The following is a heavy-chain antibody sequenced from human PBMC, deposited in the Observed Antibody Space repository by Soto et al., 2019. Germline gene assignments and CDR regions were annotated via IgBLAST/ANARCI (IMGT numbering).Heavy chain of an antibody. D-gene: IGHD5-18*01. V-gene: IGHV3-33*01. CDR1: GFTFSSYG. CDR2: IWYDGSNK. CDR3: ARDGESGYSYGRFDY. Sequence: PGGSLRLSCAASGFTFSSYGMHWVRQAPGKGLEWVAVIWYDGSNKYYADSVKGRFTISRDNSKNTLYLQMNSLRAEDTAVYYCARDGESGYSYGRFDYWGQGTLVTVSS. J-gene: IGHJ4*02.